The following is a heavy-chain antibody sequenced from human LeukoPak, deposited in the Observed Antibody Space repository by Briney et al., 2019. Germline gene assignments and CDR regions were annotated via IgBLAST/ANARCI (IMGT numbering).Heavy chain of an antibody. D-gene: IGHD2-8*01. Sequence: PSETLSLTCAVYGGSFSGYYWSWIRQPPGKGLEWIGEINHSGSTNYNPSLKSRVTISVDTSKNQFSLKLSSVTAADTAVYYCARDPQILMVYAGHMGYIDLWGRGTLVTVAS. J-gene: IGHJ2*01. CDR1: GGSFSGYY. V-gene: IGHV4-34*01. CDR2: INHSGST. CDR3: ARDPQILMVYAGHMGYIDL.